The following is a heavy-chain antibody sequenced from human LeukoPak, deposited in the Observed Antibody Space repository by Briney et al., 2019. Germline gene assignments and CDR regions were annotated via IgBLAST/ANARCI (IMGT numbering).Heavy chain of an antibody. J-gene: IGHJ4*02. Sequence: GGSLRLSCAASGLTFSSYAMSWVRQAPGKGLEWVAVISYDGSNKYYADSVKGRFTISRDNSKNTLYLQMNSLRAEDTAVYYCAKVLGIVHIDYWGQGTLVTVSS. CDR1: GLTFSSYA. V-gene: IGHV3-30*18. CDR3: AKVLGIVHIDY. CDR2: ISYDGSNK. D-gene: IGHD2-8*01.